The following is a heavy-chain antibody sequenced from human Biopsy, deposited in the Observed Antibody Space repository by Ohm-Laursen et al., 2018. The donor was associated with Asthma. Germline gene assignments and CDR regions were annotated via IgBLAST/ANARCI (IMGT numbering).Heavy chain of an antibody. J-gene: IGHJ3*02. Sequence: SLRLSCAAPGFSFSNFAIHWVRQAPGKGLEWVGVISKDASTQDYADSVKGRFTMARDNSKNTLDLQMNSLRAEDSAVYYCVRDGTDDAFDIWGQGTVVSVSS. CDR1: GFSFSNFA. V-gene: IGHV3-30*07. CDR3: VRDGTDDAFDI. CDR2: ISKDASTQ. D-gene: IGHD1-1*01.